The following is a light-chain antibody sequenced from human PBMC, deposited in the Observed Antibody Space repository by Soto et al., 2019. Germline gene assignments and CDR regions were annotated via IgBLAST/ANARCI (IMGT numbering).Light chain of an antibody. CDR3: HKTDSSPIT. Sequence: DIQMAXSXSXXXAXXXGXVYIXCRASQSISSWLAWYQQKPGKAPNLLIYKASSLKSGVPSRFSGSGSGTEFTLTITSLRPEDFGTHYRHKTDSSPITSRQATR. V-gene: IGKV1-5*03. CDR1: QSISSW. J-gene: IGKJ5*01. CDR2: KAS.